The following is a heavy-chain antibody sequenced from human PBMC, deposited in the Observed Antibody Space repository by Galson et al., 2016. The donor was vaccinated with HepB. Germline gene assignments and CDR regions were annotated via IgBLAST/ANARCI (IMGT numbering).Heavy chain of an antibody. J-gene: IGHJ6*02. V-gene: IGHV4-59*01. CDR3: AREGLERNRYANHYYYGMDV. Sequence: SETLSLTCTVSGDSISPYYWSWIRQPPGKGLEWIGYIYYSGNTIYNPSLKTRVTISLDTSKNQFSLNLSSVTAADTAVYYCAREGLERNRYANHYYYGMDVWGQGTTVIVSS. D-gene: IGHD2-8*01. CDR2: IYYSGNT. CDR1: GDSISPYY.